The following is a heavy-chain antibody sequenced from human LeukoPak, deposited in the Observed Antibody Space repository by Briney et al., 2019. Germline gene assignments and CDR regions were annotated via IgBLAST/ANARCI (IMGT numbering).Heavy chain of an antibody. J-gene: IGHJ6*03. Sequence: LVKVSCKASGGTFSSYAISWVRQAPGQGLEWMGGIIPIFGTANYAQKFQGRVTITADESTSTAYMELRSLRSDDTAVYYCARGPPIVVVPAAISYYYYYYMDVWGKGPTVTVSS. V-gene: IGHV1-69*13. D-gene: IGHD2-2*01. CDR3: ARGPPIVVVPAAISYYYYYYMDV. CDR1: GGTFSSYA. CDR2: IIPIFGTA.